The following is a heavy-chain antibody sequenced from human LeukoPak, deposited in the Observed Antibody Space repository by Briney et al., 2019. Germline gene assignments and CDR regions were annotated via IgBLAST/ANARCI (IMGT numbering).Heavy chain of an antibody. J-gene: IGHJ4*02. D-gene: IGHD4-17*01. CDR3: ARSSYGDYDFDF. CDR2: IYYSGST. V-gene: IGHV4-59*01. CDR1: GASITTYY. Sequence: SETLSLTCTVSGASITTYYWSWVRQPPGKGLEWIGYIYYSGSTNYNPSLKSRVTISVDTSKNQFSLNLTSVTAADTALYYCARSSYGDYDFDFWGQGTLVTVSS.